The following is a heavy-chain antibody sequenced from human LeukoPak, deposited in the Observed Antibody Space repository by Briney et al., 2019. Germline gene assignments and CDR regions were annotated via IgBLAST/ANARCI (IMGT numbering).Heavy chain of an antibody. Sequence: GGSLRLSCAASGFTFSSYGMHWVRRAPGKGLEWVAFIQYDGNNKYYADAVKGRFTISGDNSKNTLYLQMNSLRPEDTAVYYCAKDRGLKTVSPYYFDYWGQGTLVTVSS. J-gene: IGHJ4*02. D-gene: IGHD2-21*02. CDR3: AKDRGLKTVSPYYFDY. CDR1: GFTFSSYG. V-gene: IGHV3-30*02. CDR2: IQYDGNNK.